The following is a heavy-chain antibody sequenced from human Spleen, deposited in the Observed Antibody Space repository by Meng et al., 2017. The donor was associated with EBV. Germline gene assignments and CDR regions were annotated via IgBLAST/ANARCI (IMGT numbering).Heavy chain of an antibody. CDR3: ARLNDYSSGSTS. CDR2: ITPIFGTS. J-gene: IGHJ5*02. V-gene: IGHV1-69*01. D-gene: IGHD6-19*01. Sequence: QLQLVRSGAEVKKPGSSMKVSCKASGGSFSSHSFSWVRQAPGQGLEWMAGITPIFGTSNYAQKFQDRVTISADESTTTVYLELSSLRSEDTAVYYCARLNDYSSGSTSWGQGTLVTVSS. CDR1: GGSFSSHS.